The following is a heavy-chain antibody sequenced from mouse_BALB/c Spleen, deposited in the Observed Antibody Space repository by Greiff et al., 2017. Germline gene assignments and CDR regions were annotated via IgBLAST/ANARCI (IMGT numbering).Heavy chain of an antibody. CDR1: GFSLTSYG. Sequence: VKVVESGPGLVAPSQSLSITCTVSGFSLTSYGVSWVRQPPGKGLEWLGVIWGDGSTNYHSAHISRLSISKDNTKSQVFLKLNSLQADDTATDCCAKAAMDYWGQGTSVTVSS. V-gene: IGHV2-3*01. CDR3: AKAAMDY. CDR2: IWGDGST. J-gene: IGHJ4*01.